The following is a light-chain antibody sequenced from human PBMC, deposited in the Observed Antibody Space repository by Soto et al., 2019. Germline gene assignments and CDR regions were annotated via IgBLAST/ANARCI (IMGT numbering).Light chain of an antibody. CDR1: QSVAND. CDR2: GAS. CDR3: QQYNNWPQT. Sequence: EIVMTQSPATLSVSPGERATLSCRASQSVANDLAWYQHKPGQAPRLLTHGASPRATGIPARFSGVGSGTEFTLTISSLQSEDFAVYYCQQYNNWPQTFGKRTRLEI. J-gene: IGKJ5*01. V-gene: IGKV3-15*01.